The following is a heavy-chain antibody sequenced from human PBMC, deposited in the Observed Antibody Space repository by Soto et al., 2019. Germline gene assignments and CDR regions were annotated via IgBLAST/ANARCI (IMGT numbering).Heavy chain of an antibody. D-gene: IGHD5-12*01. CDR1: GYTLTSYS. J-gene: IGHJ4*02. Sequence: QVQLVQSGAEMKKPGASVTVSCKASGYTLTSYSISWVRQAPGQGLEWMGWISGLNGNTNYAQTFQGRVTMTTDTTTSTAYLALRSLRSDATAVYYCARDPSIGFSGRGGFDHWGQGTLVTVPS. CDR2: ISGLNGNT. V-gene: IGHV1-18*04. CDR3: ARDPSIGFSGRGGFDH.